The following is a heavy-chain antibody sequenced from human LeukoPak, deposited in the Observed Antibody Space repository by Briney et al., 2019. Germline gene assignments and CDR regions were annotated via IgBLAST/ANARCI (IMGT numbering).Heavy chain of an antibody. CDR2: MNPNSGNT. J-gene: IGHJ2*01. CDR3: ARGVDFWSGYSPYWYFDL. Sequence: ASVKVSCKASGYTFTSYDINWVRQATGQGLEWMGWMNPNSGNTGYAQKFQGRVTITRNTSISTAYMELSSLRSEDTAVYYCARGVDFWSGYSPYWYFDLWGRGTLVTVSS. D-gene: IGHD3-3*01. V-gene: IGHV1-8*03. CDR1: GYTFTSYD.